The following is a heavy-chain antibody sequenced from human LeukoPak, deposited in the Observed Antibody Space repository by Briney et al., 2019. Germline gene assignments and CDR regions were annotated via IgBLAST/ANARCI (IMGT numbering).Heavy chain of an antibody. CDR1: GGSVSSGSYY. J-gene: IGHJ4*02. V-gene: IGHV4-61*01. Sequence: SETLSLTCSVSGGSVSSGSYYWSWIRQPPGKGLEWIGYMYYSGNTNYNPSLKSRVTISADTSKNQFSLKLSSVTVADTAVYYCARWIYDHGRPFDYWGQGTLVTVSS. D-gene: IGHD3-16*01. CDR3: ARWIYDHGRPFDY. CDR2: MYYSGNT.